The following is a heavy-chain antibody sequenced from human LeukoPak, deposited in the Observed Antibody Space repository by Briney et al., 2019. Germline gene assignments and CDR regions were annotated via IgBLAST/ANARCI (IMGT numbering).Heavy chain of an antibody. CDR1: GGSLSSYY. Sequence: SEALSLTCTDSGGSLSSYYWSWIRQPPGKGLEWIGYIFYTGSTNYNPSLKSRVTMSVDTSKNQFFLKLSSVTAADTAVYYCARGGRTVTTNFDYWGQGTLVTVSS. CDR2: IFYTGST. V-gene: IGHV4-59*01. D-gene: IGHD4-17*01. J-gene: IGHJ4*02. CDR3: ARGGRTVTTNFDY.